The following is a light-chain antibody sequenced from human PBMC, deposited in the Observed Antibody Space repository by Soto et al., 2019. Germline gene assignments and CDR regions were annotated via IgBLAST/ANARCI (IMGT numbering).Light chain of an antibody. CDR2: DDN. CDR3: RTWESSLSAGFYV. CDR1: SSNIGNNY. V-gene: IGLV1-51*01. Sequence: QSVLTQPPSVSAAPGQKVTISCSGSSSNIGNNYVSWYQQLPGTAPKLLIYDDNKRPSGIHDRLSGSKSGTSATLGITGLQGGDEADYYCRTWESSLSAGFYVCGTGTKVT. J-gene: IGLJ1*01.